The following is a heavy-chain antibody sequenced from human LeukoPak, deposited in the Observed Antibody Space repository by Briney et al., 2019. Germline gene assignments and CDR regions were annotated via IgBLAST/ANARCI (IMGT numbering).Heavy chain of an antibody. CDR3: ARDDSSRDLY. J-gene: IGHJ4*02. CDR2: MNPNSGNT. V-gene: IGHV1-8*01. Sequence: ASVKVSCKASGYTFTSYDINWVRQATGQGLEWMGWMNPNSGNTGYAQKFQGRVTITRDTSASTAYMELSSLRSEDTAMYYCARDDSSRDLYWGQGTLVTVSS. CDR1: GYTFTSYD. D-gene: IGHD6-13*01.